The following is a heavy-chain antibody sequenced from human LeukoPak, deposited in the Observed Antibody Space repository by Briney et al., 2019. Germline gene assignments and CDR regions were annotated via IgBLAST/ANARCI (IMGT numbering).Heavy chain of an antibody. CDR3: ARDGSSGSVDAFDI. Sequence: GGSLRLSCVGSGFTFRSHAMSWVRQAPEKGLEFVSGIYENGGTTYYADSVKGRFSISRDNSKNSLYLQMNSLRAEDTAVYYCARDGSSGSVDAFDIWGQGTMVTVSS. D-gene: IGHD3-22*01. J-gene: IGHJ3*02. CDR1: GFTFRSHA. V-gene: IGHV3-23*01. CDR2: IYENGGTT.